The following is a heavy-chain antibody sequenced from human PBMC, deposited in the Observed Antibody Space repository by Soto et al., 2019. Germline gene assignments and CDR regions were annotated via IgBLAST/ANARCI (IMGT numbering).Heavy chain of an antibody. CDR1: GFTFSNYA. Sequence: EVQVLESGGGLVQPGGSLRLSCAASGFTFSNYAMSWVRQAPGKGLEWVSAISGSGGSTYYADSVKGRFTISRDNSKNTVYLQMNSLRAEDTAVYYCAKDTRGVPAMIFDYWGQGTLVTVSS. V-gene: IGHV3-23*01. J-gene: IGHJ4*02. CDR3: AKDTRGVPAMIFDY. CDR2: ISGSGGST. D-gene: IGHD2-2*01.